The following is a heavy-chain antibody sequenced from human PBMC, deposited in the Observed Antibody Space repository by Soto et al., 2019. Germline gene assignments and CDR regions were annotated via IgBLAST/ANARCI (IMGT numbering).Heavy chain of an antibody. Sequence: QVQLVESGGGVVQPGRSLRLSCAASGFTFSNYDMHWVRQAPGKGLEWVAVIWYDGSNKYYADSVKGRFTISRDNSKNTLYVQMTSLRAEDTAVYYCARAIAARHALDCWGQGTLVTVSS. V-gene: IGHV3-33*01. D-gene: IGHD6-6*01. J-gene: IGHJ4*02. CDR2: IWYDGSNK. CDR3: ARAIAARHALDC. CDR1: GFTFSNYD.